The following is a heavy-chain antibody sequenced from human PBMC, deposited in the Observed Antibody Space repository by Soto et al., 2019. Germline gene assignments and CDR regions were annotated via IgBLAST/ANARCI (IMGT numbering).Heavy chain of an antibody. Sequence: QVQLVESGGGVVQPGRSLRLSCAASGFTFNNYAMHWVRQAPGKGLEWVAVISYDGSNEYYADSVKGRFTISRDNSKNTLYLQMISLRPEDTAVYYCANSPNQQQRSWVVYWGRGTLVTVSS. CDR1: GFTFNNYA. V-gene: IGHV3-30-3*01. CDR2: ISYDGSNE. J-gene: IGHJ4*02. D-gene: IGHD6-13*01. CDR3: ANSPNQQQRSWVVY.